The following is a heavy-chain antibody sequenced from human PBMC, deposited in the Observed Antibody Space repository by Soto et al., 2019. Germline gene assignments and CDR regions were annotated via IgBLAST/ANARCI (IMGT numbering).Heavy chain of an antibody. Sequence: EVQLLESGGGLVQPGGSLRVSCAASGFTFSSYTMTWVRQAPGKGLEWVSEISSSGGSTNYADSVKGRFTISRDNSRDTLYLQMNSLRAEDTAVYCCAKGSWEDDWGQGALVTVSS. V-gene: IGHV3-23*01. CDR2: ISSSGGST. D-gene: IGHD1-26*01. J-gene: IGHJ4*02. CDR3: AKGSWEDD. CDR1: GFTFSSYT.